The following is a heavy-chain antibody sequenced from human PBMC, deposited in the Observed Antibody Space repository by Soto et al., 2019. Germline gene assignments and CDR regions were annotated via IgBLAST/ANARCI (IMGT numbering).Heavy chain of an antibody. CDR3: AKRTYCSGGSCYGMDV. V-gene: IGHV4-61*01. J-gene: IGHJ6*02. CDR1: GGSVSSGSYY. D-gene: IGHD2-15*01. Sequence: PSETLSLTCTVSGGSVSSGSYYWSWIRQPPGKGLEWIGYIYYSGSTNYNPSLKSRVTISVDTSKNQFSLKLSSVTAADTAVYYCAKRTYCSGGSCYGMDVWGQGTTVTVS. CDR2: IYYSGST.